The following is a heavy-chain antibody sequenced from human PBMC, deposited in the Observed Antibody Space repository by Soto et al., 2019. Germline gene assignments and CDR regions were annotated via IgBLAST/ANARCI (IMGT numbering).Heavy chain of an antibody. CDR3: ARQNGSGWEGLFDY. D-gene: IGHD6-19*01. J-gene: IGHJ4*02. CDR1: GFTFSSYE. Sequence: EVQLVESGGGLVQPGGSPRLSCEVSGFTFSSYEVNWVRQAPGKGLEWVSYTSSGDSTIYYADSVKGRFTISRDNAKNSLYLQMNSLRAEDTAVYYCARQNGSGWEGLFDYWGQGTLVTVSS. V-gene: IGHV3-48*03. CDR2: TSSGDSTI.